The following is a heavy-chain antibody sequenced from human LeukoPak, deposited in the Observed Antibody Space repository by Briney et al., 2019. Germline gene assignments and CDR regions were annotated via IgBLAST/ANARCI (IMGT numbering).Heavy chain of an antibody. V-gene: IGHV4-59*01. CDR3: ARANSSSRYSSRATQYYFDY. CDR1: GDSISGYY. Sequence: PSETLSLTCNVSGDSISGYYWSWIRQPPGRGLEWIGYIYYSGSTSYNPSLKSRVTISVDTSKNQFSLKLSSVTAADTAVYYCARANSSSRYSSRATQYYFDYWGQGTLVTISS. CDR2: IYYSGST. D-gene: IGHD6-13*01. J-gene: IGHJ4*02.